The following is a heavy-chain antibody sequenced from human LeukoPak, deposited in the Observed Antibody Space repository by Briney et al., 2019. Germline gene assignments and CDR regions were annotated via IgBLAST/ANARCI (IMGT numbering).Heavy chain of an antibody. CDR3: ARDSRAAGLAFDY. CDR1: GFTFSSYA. Sequence: GGSLRLSCAASGFTFSSYAMHWVRQAPGKGLEWVAVISYDGSNKYYADSVKGRFTISRDNSKNTLYLQMNSLRAEDTAVYYCARDSRAAGLAFDYWGQGTLVTVSS. CDR2: ISYDGSNK. J-gene: IGHJ4*02. D-gene: IGHD3-10*01. V-gene: IGHV3-30*04.